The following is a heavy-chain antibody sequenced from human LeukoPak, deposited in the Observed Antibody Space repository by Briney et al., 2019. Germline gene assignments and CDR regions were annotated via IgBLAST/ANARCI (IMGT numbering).Heavy chain of an antibody. Sequence: SVKVSCKASGGTFSSYAISWARQAPGQGLEWMGGIIPIFGTANYAQKFQGRVTITTDESTSTAYMELSSLRSEDTAVYYCAREGPKGDFIDYWGQGTLVTVSS. CDR2: IIPIFGTA. CDR1: GGTFSSYA. V-gene: IGHV1-69*05. J-gene: IGHJ4*02. CDR3: AREGPKGDFIDY. D-gene: IGHD3-16*01.